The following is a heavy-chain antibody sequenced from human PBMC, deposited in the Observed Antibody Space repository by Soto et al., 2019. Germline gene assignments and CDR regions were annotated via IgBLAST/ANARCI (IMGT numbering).Heavy chain of an antibody. Sequence: SETLSLTCTVSGGSISSYYWSWIRQPPGKGLEWIGYIFYTGSTNYNPSLKSRVTISVDTSKNQFSLKVNSVTAADTAVYYCARDLRERWTGTYGMDVWGQGTTVTGSS. D-gene: IGHD3-10*01. J-gene: IGHJ6*02. CDR2: IFYTGST. CDR1: GGSISSYY. CDR3: ARDLRERWTGTYGMDV. V-gene: IGHV4-59*01.